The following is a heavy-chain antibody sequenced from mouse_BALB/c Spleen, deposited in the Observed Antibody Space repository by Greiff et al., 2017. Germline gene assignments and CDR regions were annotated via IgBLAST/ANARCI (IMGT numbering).Heavy chain of an antibody. CDR2: INPSSGYT. CDR1: GYTFTSYT. CDR3: ARTYYRYGYAMDY. V-gene: IGHV1-4*02. J-gene: IGHJ4*01. D-gene: IGHD2-14*01. Sequence: VQLKESAAELARPGASVKMSCKASGYTFTSYTMHWVKQRPGQGLEWIGYINPSSGYTEYNQKFKDKTTLTADKSSSTAYMQLSSLTSEDSAVYYCARTYYRYGYAMDYWGQGTSVTVSS.